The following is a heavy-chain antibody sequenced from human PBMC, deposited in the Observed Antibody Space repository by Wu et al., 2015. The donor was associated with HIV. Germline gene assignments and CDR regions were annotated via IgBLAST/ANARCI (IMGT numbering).Heavy chain of an antibody. Sequence: VQXVQSGAEVKKPGASVKVSCKASGYTFTTYYMHWVRQAPGQGLEWMGIINPSGGSTNYAQKFQGRVTMTGDTSTSTVYMELSSLRSEDTAVYYCARGSSETAVTGQGAFDIWGQGTMVTVSS. V-gene: IGHV1-46*01. CDR2: INPSGGST. D-gene: IGHD6-19*01. J-gene: IGHJ3*02. CDR3: ARGSSETAVTGQGAFDI. CDR1: GYTFTTYY.